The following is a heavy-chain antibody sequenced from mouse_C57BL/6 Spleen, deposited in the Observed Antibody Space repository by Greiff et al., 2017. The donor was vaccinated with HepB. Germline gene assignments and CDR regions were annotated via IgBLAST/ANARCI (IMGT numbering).Heavy chain of an antibody. J-gene: IGHJ1*03. V-gene: IGHV5-4*01. Sequence: EVQLVESGGGLVKPGGSLKLSCAASGFTFSSYAMSWVRQTPEKRLEWVATISDGGSYTYYPDNVKGRFTISRDNAKNNLYLQMSHLKSEDTAMYYCAREEGHWYFDVWGTGTTVTVSS. CDR2: ISDGGSYT. CDR1: GFTFSSYA. D-gene: IGHD3-3*01. CDR3: AREEGHWYFDV.